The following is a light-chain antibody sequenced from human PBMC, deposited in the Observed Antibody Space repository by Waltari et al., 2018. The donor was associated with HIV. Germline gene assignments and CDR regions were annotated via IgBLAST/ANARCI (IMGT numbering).Light chain of an antibody. J-gene: IGLJ3*02. CDR3: QSTDSSGVYWV. Sequence: SYELTQPPSVSVSPGQTARVTCSGDALPKRYAHWYQQRPGQAPVLLIFRDTERPSGIPERFSSSSSGTTVTLTIRAVQAEDEADYYCQSTDSSGVYWVFGGGTTLTVL. V-gene: IGLV3-25*03. CDR2: RDT. CDR1: ALPKRY.